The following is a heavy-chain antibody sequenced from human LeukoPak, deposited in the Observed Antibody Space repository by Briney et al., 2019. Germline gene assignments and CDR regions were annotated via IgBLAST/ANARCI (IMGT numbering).Heavy chain of an antibody. CDR1: GYTLTSYG. Sequence: GASVKVSCKASGYTLTSYGISWVRQAPGQGLEWVGWISVYNGNTIYAEKPQGRVSMTTDTSTNTAYMELRSLRSDDTAVYYCARDSEWSYYMDVWGKGTTVTVSS. CDR2: ISVYNGNT. V-gene: IGHV1-18*01. D-gene: IGHD3-3*01. CDR3: ARDSEWSYYMDV. J-gene: IGHJ6*03.